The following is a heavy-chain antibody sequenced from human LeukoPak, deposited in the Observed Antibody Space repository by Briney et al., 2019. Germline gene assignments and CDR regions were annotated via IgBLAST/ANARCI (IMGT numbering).Heavy chain of an antibody. CDR2: IYYSGST. Sequence: SETLSLTCTVSGGSISSYYWGWIRQPPGKGLEWIGSIYYSGSTYYNPSLKSRVTISVDTSKNQFSLKLSSVTAADTAVYYCARQPAYSYGLPPGYWGQGTLVTVSS. CDR3: ARQPAYSYGLPPGY. CDR1: GGSISSYY. J-gene: IGHJ4*02. V-gene: IGHV4-39*01. D-gene: IGHD5-18*01.